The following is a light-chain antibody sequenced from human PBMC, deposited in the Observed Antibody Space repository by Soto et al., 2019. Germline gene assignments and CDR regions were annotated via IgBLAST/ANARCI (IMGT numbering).Light chain of an antibody. CDR1: QSVSSY. J-gene: IGKJ5*01. Sequence: EIVLTHSPATLSLSPWEIATLSCRASQSVSSYLAWYQQKPGQAPRLLIYNASNRATGIPARFSGSGSGTDFTLTISSLEPEDVAVYYCQHRMNWPLTFGQGTRLEIK. CDR3: QHRMNWPLT. CDR2: NAS. V-gene: IGKV3-11*01.